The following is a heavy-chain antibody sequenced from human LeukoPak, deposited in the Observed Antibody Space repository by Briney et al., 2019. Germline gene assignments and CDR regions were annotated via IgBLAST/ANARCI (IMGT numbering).Heavy chain of an antibody. D-gene: IGHD5-18*01. CDR1: GFTFDDYA. V-gene: IGHV3-9*01. J-gene: IGHJ4*02. CDR2: ISWNSGSI. Sequence: GRSLRLSCAASGFTFDDYAMHWVRQAPGKGLEWVSGISWNSGSIGYADSVKGRFTISRDNAKNSLYLQMNSLRAEDTALYYCAKDIGYSPPNFDYWGQGTLVTVSS. CDR3: AKDIGYSPPNFDY.